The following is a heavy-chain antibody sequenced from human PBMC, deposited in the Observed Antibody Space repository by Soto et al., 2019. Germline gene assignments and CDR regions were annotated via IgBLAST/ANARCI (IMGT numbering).Heavy chain of an antibody. J-gene: IGHJ4*02. V-gene: IGHV1-3*01. CDR1: GYTFTSYA. CDR3: GRIQLVRPFDY. Sequence: GASVKVSCKASGYTFTSYAMHWVRQAPGQRLEWMGWINAGNGNTKYSQKFQGRVTITRDTSASTAYMELSSLRSEDTAVYYCGRIQLVRPFDYWGQGTLVTVSS. CDR2: INAGNGNT. D-gene: IGHD1-1*01.